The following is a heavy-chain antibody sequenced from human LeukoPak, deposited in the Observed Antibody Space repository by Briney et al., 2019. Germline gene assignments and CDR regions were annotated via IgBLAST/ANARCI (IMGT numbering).Heavy chain of an antibody. CDR2: IYQSGST. J-gene: IGHJ5*02. CDR1: TDSTNTYY. CDR3: VRLRWELLAPYFYP. Sequence: SETLSLTCSVSTDSTNTYYWTWIRQSPGKGLEWIGHIYQSGSTDYNPSFKSRVTISIDMSKKEFSLKLTSVTVADTAMYYCVRLRWELLAPYFYPCGQGAFVIVSS. V-gene: IGHV4-59*01. D-gene: IGHD1-7*01.